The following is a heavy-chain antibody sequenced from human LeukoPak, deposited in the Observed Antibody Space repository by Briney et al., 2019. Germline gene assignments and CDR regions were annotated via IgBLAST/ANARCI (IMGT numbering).Heavy chain of an antibody. Sequence: SETLSPTCTVSGGSISSYYWSWIRQPPGKGLEWIGYIYYSGSTNYNPSLKSRVTISVDTSKNQFSLKLSSVTAADTAVYYCARDRSGYSYGYRYNWFDPWGQGTLVTVSS. J-gene: IGHJ5*02. CDR1: GGSISSYY. CDR3: ARDRSGYSYGYRYNWFDP. D-gene: IGHD5-18*01. CDR2: IYYSGST. V-gene: IGHV4-59*01.